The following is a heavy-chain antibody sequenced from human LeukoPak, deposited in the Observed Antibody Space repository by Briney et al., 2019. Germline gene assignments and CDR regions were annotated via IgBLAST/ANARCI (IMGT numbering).Heavy chain of an antibody. CDR1: GGSISSSSYY. V-gene: IGHV4-39*07. Sequence: SETLSLTCTVSGGSISSSSYYWGWIRQPPGKGLEWIGSIYYSGSTYYNPSLKSRVTISVDTSKNQFSLKLSSVTAADTAVYYCAREAGNVDTAGEPDYWGQGTLVTVSS. CDR2: IYYSGST. CDR3: AREAGNVDTAGEPDY. D-gene: IGHD5-18*01. J-gene: IGHJ4*02.